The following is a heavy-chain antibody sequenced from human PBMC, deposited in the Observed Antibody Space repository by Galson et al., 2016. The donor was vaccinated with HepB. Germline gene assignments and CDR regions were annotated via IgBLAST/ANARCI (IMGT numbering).Heavy chain of an antibody. V-gene: IGHV1-69*06. Sequence: SVKVSCKASGGPFNNFAISWVRQAPGQGLEWMGGLVPIFGTPNYAQNFRDRVTISADKSTSTVYMELSSLTSEDTAVFYCASPYCNSGGCPRRYWYFDVWGRGTRVTVSS. CDR3: ASPYCNSGGCPRRYWYFDV. J-gene: IGHJ2*01. CDR2: LVPIFGTP. CDR1: GGPFNNFA. D-gene: IGHD2-15*01.